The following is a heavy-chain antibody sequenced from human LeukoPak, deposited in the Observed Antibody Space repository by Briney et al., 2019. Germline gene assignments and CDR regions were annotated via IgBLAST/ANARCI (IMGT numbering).Heavy chain of an antibody. Sequence: SETLSLTCTVSGGSISSSSYYWGWVRQPPGKGLEWIGSIYYSGSTYYNPSLKSRVTISVDTSKIQFSLKLSSVTAADTAVYYCARLSRPAAALDYWGQGTLVTVSS. CDR2: IYYSGST. D-gene: IGHD6-13*01. V-gene: IGHV4-39*01. CDR3: ARLSRPAAALDY. CDR1: GGSISSSSYY. J-gene: IGHJ4*02.